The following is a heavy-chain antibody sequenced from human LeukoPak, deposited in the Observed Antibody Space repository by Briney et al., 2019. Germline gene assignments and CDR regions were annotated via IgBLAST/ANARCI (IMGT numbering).Heavy chain of an antibody. CDR2: IAGNSAAT. J-gene: IGHJ4*02. Sequence: GGSLRLSCAASGFTFSTYGMTWVRQAPGKELEWVLAIAGNSAATSYADSLRGRFTISRDNSKNTLYLQMYSLGAEATAVYYCAKNTPAPGLSYFDSWGRGTLVTVSS. CDR3: AKNTPAPGLSYFDS. CDR1: GFTFSTYG. V-gene: IGHV3-23*01. D-gene: IGHD2-2*02.